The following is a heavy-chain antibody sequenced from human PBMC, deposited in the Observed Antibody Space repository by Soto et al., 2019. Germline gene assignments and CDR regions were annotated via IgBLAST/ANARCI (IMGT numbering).Heavy chain of an antibody. D-gene: IGHD3-3*01. CDR3: SNGLDFYTTRFFDL. Sequence: QVQLVESGGGVVQPGGSLRLSCAASGFTFSSYGMHWVRQAPGKGLQWVTSISYDENNKAYTDSVKGRFTVSRENSNNTMYLQMYGLRAEETAIYYCSNGLDFYTTRFFDLWGQGTLVDVSS. J-gene: IGHJ4*02. V-gene: IGHV3-30*18. CDR1: GFTFSSYG. CDR2: ISYDENNK.